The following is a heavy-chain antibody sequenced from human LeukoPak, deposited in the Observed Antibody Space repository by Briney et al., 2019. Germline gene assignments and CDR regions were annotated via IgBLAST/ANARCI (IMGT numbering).Heavy chain of an antibody. Sequence: GGSLRLSCEASGFTFSSYGMSWVRQAPGKGLEWVSAITGSSGYINDADSVKGRFTISRDNSKNTLYLQMNSLRAEDTAVYYCAKHSSWAFDIWGQGTMVTVSS. CDR1: GFTFSSYG. CDR3: AKHSSWAFDI. D-gene: IGHD6-13*01. J-gene: IGHJ3*02. V-gene: IGHV3-23*01. CDR2: ITGSSGYI.